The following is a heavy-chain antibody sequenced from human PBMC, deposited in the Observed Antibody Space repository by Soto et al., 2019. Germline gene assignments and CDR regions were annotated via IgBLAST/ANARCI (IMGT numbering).Heavy chain of an antibody. J-gene: IGHJ6*03. CDR2: MNPNSGNT. CDR3: ARVPGSGLWRYYYDFMDV. Sequence: ASVKVSCKASGYTFTSYDINWVRQATGQGLEWMGWMNPNSGNTGYAQKFQGRVTMTRNTSISTAYMELSSLRSEDTAVYYCARVPGSGLWRYYYDFMDVWGKGTSDTGS. V-gene: IGHV1-8*01. CDR1: GYTFTSYD. D-gene: IGHD3-3*01.